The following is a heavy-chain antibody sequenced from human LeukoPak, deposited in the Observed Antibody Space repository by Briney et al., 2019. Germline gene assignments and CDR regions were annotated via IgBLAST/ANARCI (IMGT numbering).Heavy chain of an antibody. D-gene: IGHD3-10*01. CDR3: TSLITMVRGVLGSLHVN. CDR2: IRSKANSYAT. CDR1: GFTFSGSA. V-gene: IGHV3-73*01. Sequence: GGSLRLSCAASGFTFSGSAIHWVRQASGKGLEWVGRIRSKANSYATAYAASVKGRFTISRDDSKNTAYLQMNSLKTEDTAVYYCTSLITMVRGVLGSLHVNWGQGTLVTVSS. J-gene: IGHJ4*02.